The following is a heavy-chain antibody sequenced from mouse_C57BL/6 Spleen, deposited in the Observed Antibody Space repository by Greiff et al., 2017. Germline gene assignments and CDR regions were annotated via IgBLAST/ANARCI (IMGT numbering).Heavy chain of an antibody. D-gene: IGHD2-10*02. CDR1: GYTFTDYY. Sequence: EVQLQESGPELVKPGASVKISCKASGYTFTDYYMNWVKQSHGKSLEWIGDINPNNGGTSYNQKFKGKATLTVDKSSSTAYMELRSLTSEDSAVYYCARWYGNFYAMDYWGQGTSVTVSS. V-gene: IGHV1-26*01. CDR2: INPNNGGT. CDR3: ARWYGNFYAMDY. J-gene: IGHJ4*01.